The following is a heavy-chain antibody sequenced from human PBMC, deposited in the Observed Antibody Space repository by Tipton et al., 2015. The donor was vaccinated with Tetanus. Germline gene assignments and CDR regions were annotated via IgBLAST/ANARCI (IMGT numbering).Heavy chain of an antibody. J-gene: IGHJ4*02. CDR1: GYTFTSYG. CDR2: IGAYNGNT. D-gene: IGHD3-10*01. CDR3: ARDYGSGSYYKARPDY. V-gene: IGHV1-18*01. Sequence: QSGAEVKKPGASVEVSCKASGYTFTSYGISWVRQAPGQGLEWMGWIGAYNGNTNYAQKLQGRVTMTTDTSTSTAYMELRSLRSDDTAVYYCARDYGSGSYYKARPDYWGQGTLVTVSS.